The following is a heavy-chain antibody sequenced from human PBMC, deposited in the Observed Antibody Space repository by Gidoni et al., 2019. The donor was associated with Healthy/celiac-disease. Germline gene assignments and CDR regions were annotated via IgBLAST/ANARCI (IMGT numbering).Heavy chain of an antibody. J-gene: IGHJ6*03. CDR3: ARDKVADHYYYYMDV. V-gene: IGHV3-11*06. CDR1: GFTFSDYY. CDR2: ISSSSSYT. Sequence: QVQLVESGGGLVKPGGSLRLSCAASGFTFSDYYMSWIRQAPGKGLEWVSYISSSSSYTNYADSVKGRFTISRDNAKNSLYLQMNSLRAEDTAVYYCARDKVADHYYYYMDVWGKGTTVTVSS. D-gene: IGHD6-19*01.